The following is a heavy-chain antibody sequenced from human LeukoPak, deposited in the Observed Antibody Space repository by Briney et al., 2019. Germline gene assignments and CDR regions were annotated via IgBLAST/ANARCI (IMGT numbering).Heavy chain of an antibody. V-gene: IGHV3-21*01. J-gene: IGHJ4*02. Sequence: PGRSLRLSCAASGFTFSSYSMNWVRQAPGKGLEWVSSISSSSSYIYYADSVKGRFTISRDNAKNSLYLQMNSLRAEDTAVYYCARDKYSGYDVDYWGQGTLVTVSS. D-gene: IGHD5-12*01. CDR2: ISSSSSYI. CDR3: ARDKYSGYDVDY. CDR1: GFTFSSYS.